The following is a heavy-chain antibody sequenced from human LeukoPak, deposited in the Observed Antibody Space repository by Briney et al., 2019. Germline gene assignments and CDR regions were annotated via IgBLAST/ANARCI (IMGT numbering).Heavy chain of an antibody. J-gene: IGHJ4*02. D-gene: IGHD3-3*01. CDR1: GFTLISYA. Sequence: PGGSLRLSCAASGFTLISYAMSWVRPAPGKGLEWVSAISVRGGSTYYADSLKGRFTLSRDNSKNTLYLQMKSLRAEDTAVYYYVSGGTANYDFWSGYPDYWGQGTLVTVSS. CDR2: ISVRGGST. V-gene: IGHV3-23*01. CDR3: VSGGTANYDFWSGYPDY.